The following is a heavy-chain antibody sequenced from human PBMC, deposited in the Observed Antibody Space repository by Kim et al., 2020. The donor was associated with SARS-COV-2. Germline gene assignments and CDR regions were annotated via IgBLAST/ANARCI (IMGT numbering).Heavy chain of an antibody. Sequence: SETLSLTCAVYGGSFSGYYWSWIRQPPGKGLEWIGEINHSGSTNYNPSLKSRVTISVDTSKNQFSLKLSSVTAADTAVYYCARVGKQWLVDRVPRQTPPFDYWGQGTLVTVSS. CDR1: GGSFSGYY. CDR2: INHSGST. V-gene: IGHV4-34*01. D-gene: IGHD6-19*01. CDR3: ARVGKQWLVDRVPRQTPPFDY. J-gene: IGHJ4*02.